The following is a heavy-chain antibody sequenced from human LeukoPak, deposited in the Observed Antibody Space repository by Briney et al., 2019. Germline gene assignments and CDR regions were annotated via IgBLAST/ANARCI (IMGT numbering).Heavy chain of an antibody. J-gene: IGHJ4*02. CDR3: ARRPYCGGDCHSFDY. Sequence: SETLSLTCTVSGGSISSYYWSWIRQPPGKGLQWIGYIHYSGTTHYNPSLKSRLTISVDTSKNQFSLKLSSVTAADTAVYYCARRPYCGGDCHSFDYWGQGTLVTVSS. D-gene: IGHD2-21*02. V-gene: IGHV4-59*12. CDR2: IHYSGTT. CDR1: GGSISSYY.